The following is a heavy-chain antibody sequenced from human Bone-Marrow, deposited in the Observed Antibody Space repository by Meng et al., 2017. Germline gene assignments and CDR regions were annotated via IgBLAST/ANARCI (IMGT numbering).Heavy chain of an antibody. Sequence: GGSLTLSCAASGFTFSSYEMNWVRQAPGKGLEWVSYISSSGSTIYYADTVKGRFTISRDNTKNSLYLQMNSLRAEYTAVYYCATRREAPSSNWFDPWGQGTLVTVSS. CDR2: ISSSGSTI. CDR3: ATRREAPSSNWFDP. CDR1: GFTFSSYE. J-gene: IGHJ5*02. V-gene: IGHV3-48*03.